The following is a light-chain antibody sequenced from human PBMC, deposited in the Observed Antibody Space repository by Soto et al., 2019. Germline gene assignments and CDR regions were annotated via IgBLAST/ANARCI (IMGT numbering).Light chain of an antibody. J-gene: IGKJ1*01. Sequence: DIVMTQSPDSLAVSLGERATFNCKSSQSVFSSSNYRNYLAWYQQKPRQSPKLLIYWASTRESGVPDRFSGSGSGTDFTLTISNPQAEDVAVYYCQQYYSSPPTFGQGTKVEIK. CDR3: QQYYSSPPT. CDR2: WAS. CDR1: QSVFSSSNYRNY. V-gene: IGKV4-1*01.